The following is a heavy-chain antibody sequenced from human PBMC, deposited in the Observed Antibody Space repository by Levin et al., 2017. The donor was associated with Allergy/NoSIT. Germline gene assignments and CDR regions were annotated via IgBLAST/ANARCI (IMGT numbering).Heavy chain of an antibody. CDR2: ISYDGGNK. J-gene: IGHJ6*02. V-gene: IGHV3-30-3*01. Sequence: QSGGSLRLSCAASGFTFSSYAVHWVRRAPGKGLEWVAVISYDGGNKYYADSVKGRFTISRDNSKNTLYLQLNSLRVEDTAVYYCARDAVQAVMWRPEGVDVWGQGTTVTVAS. CDR3: ARDAVQAVMWRPEGVDV. CDR1: GFTFSSYA. D-gene: IGHD1-14*01.